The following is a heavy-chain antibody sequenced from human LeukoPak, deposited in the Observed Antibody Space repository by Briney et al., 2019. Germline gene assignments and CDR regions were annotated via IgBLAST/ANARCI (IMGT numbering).Heavy chain of an antibody. J-gene: IGHJ4*02. D-gene: IGHD1-26*01. V-gene: IGHV1-46*02. CDR1: GYTFNSSY. CDR3: AAVGANY. CDR2: INPSDDST. Sequence: ASVKVSCKASGYTFNSSYMHWVRQAPGQGLEWMGIINPSDDSTRYAQKFQGRVTMTKDTSTNTVYMHLSSLRSEDTAVYYCAAVGANYWGQGTLVTVSS.